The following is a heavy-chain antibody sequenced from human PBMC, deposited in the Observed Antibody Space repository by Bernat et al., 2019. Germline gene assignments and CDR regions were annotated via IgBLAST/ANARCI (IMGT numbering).Heavy chain of an antibody. CDR3: ATTSVSLYWYFDR. CDR1: GFIFTSNG. Sequence: QGELVQSGTEMKKLGASVRVSCKAPGFIFTSNGFAWVRQAPGQGLEWMGRVSAYNGDTQYAQKFQGRVLMTTDSSTTTAYMELKNLISDDTAVYFCATTSVSLYWYFDRWGRGTLVTVSS. CDR2: VSAYNGDT. V-gene: IGHV1-18*01. J-gene: IGHJ2*01.